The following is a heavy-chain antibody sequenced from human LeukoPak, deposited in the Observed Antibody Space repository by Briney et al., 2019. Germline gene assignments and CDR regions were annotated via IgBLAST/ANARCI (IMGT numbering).Heavy chain of an antibody. CDR3: AARPLMPPRFDF. V-gene: IGHV3-23*01. D-gene: IGHD2-2*01. CDR1: GFTFSSYA. Sequence: GGSLRLSCAASGFTFSSYAMSWVRQAPGKGLEWVSAISSSSSYIYYGDSVKGRFTISRDNSKSTVYLQMNSLRADDTAIYYCAARPLMPPRFDFWGQGTLVTVSS. J-gene: IGHJ4*02. CDR2: ISSSSSYI.